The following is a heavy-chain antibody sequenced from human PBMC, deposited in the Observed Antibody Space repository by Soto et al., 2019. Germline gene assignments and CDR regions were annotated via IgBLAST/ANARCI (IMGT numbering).Heavy chain of an antibody. D-gene: IGHD1-26*01. J-gene: IGHJ4*02. CDR3: ARVGVGATVDY. V-gene: IGHV3-21*01. CDR2: ISSSSSYI. CDR1: GSTFSSYS. Sequence: EVQLVESGGGLVKPGGSLRLSCAASGSTFSSYSMNWVRQAPGKGLEWVSSISSSSSYIYYADSVKGGFTISRDNAKNSMYLQMNSLRAEDTAVYYCARVGVGATVDYWGQGTLVTVSS.